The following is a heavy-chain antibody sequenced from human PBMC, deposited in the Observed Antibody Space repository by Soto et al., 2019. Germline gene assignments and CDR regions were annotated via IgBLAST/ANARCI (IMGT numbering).Heavy chain of an antibody. CDR3: ARGTTVAIFGYGMDV. Sequence: QVQLVESGGGVVQPGRSLRLSCAASGFTFTSYAMHWVRQAPGKGLEWVAVISNDGSNYYYADSVRGRFTISRDNTKNTLFLQMSSLRGEDSGVYYCARGTTVAIFGYGMDVW. CDR1: GFTFTSYA. CDR2: ISNDGSNY. J-gene: IGHJ6*01. D-gene: IGHD3-3*01. V-gene: IGHV3-30-3*01.